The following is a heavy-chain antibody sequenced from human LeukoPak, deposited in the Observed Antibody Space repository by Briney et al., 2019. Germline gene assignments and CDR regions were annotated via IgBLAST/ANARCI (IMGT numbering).Heavy chain of an antibody. CDR1: EYSFTSYW. CDR2: IYPGDSDT. D-gene: IGHD2-2*01. J-gene: IGHJ4*02. V-gene: IGHV5-51*01. Sequence: GESLKISCKCSEYSFTSYWIAWVRQMPGKGLEWMGIIYPGDSDTRYSPSFQGQVTISVDKSISTAYLQWSSLKASDTAIYYCAKIDRQYCSRSSCYALDYWGQGTQVTVSS. CDR3: AKIDRQYCSRSSCYALDY.